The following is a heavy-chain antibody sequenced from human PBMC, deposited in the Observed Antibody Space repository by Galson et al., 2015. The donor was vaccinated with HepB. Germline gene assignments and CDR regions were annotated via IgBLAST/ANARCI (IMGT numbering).Heavy chain of an antibody. J-gene: IGHJ4*02. D-gene: IGHD6-19*01. CDR3: AAVEGWDGASDY. V-gene: IGHV4-61*02. CDR1: GGSISSGSYY. CDR2: IYTSGST. Sequence: TLSLTCTVSGGSISSGSYYWSWIRQPAGKGLEWIGRIYTSGSTNYNPSLKSRVTMSVDTSKNQFSLKLSSVTAADTAVYYCAAVEGWDGASDYWGQGTLVTVSS.